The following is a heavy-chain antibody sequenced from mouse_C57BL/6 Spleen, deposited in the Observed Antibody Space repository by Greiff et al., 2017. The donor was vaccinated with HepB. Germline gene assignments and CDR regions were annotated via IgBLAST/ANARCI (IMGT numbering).Heavy chain of an antibody. J-gene: IGHJ2*01. CDR3: ARWGLRLYYFDY. V-gene: IGHV1-64*01. CDR2: IHPNSGST. CDR1: GYTFTSYW. Sequence: VQLQQSGAELVKPGASVKLSCKASGYTFTSYWMHWVKQRPGQGLEWIGMIHPNSGSTNYNEKFKSKATLTVDKSSSTAYMQLSSLTSEDSAVYYCARWGLRLYYFDYWGQGTTLTVSS. D-gene: IGHD3-1*01.